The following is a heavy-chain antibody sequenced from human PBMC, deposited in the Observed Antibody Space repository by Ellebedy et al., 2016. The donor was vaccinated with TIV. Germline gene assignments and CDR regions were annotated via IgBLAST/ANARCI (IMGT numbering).Heavy chain of an antibody. D-gene: IGHD5-18*01. Sequence: GESLKISCAASGFTFSSYAMSWVRQAPGKGLEWLSGISGSGGSTRYADSVKGRFTIFRDNAKNTLYLQMNSLRVEDTAVYYCARKGIGYSYGYWGQGTLVTVSS. CDR3: ARKGIGYSYGY. V-gene: IGHV3-23*01. CDR2: ISGSGGST. J-gene: IGHJ4*02. CDR1: GFTFSSYA.